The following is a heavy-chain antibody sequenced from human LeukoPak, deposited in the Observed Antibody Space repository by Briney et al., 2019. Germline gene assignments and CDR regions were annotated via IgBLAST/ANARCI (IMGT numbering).Heavy chain of an antibody. CDR1: GYTFTGYY. V-gene: IGHV1-2*02. J-gene: IGHJ6*02. Sequence: ASAKVSFKASGYTFTGYYMHWVRQAPGQGLEWMGWINPNSGGTNYAQKFQGRVTMTRDTSISTAYMELSRLRSDDTAVYYCARDGAGITMVRGVIRNYYYYYGMDVWGQGTTVTVSS. D-gene: IGHD3-10*01. CDR3: ARDGAGITMVRGVIRNYYYYYGMDV. CDR2: INPNSGGT.